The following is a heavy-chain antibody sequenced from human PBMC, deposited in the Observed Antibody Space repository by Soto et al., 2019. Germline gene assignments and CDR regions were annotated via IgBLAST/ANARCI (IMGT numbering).Heavy chain of an antibody. CDR2: ISGSGGST. V-gene: IGHV3-23*01. D-gene: IGHD3-16*02. Sequence: QSGGSLRLSCAASGFTFSSYAMSWVRQAPGKGLEWVSAISGSGGSTYYADSVKGRFTISRDNSKNTLYLQMNSLRAEDTAVYYCAKGSTIDMITFGGVIYSLYYYYYYYKDVWGKGTTVTVSS. CDR3: AKGSTIDMITFGGVIYSLYYYYYYYKDV. J-gene: IGHJ6*03. CDR1: GFTFSSYA.